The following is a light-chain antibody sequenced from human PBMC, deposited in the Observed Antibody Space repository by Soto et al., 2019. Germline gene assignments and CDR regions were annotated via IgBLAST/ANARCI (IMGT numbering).Light chain of an antibody. CDR2: KES. Sequence: DIQMTQSPSTLSASVGDRVIITCRASQSISSWLAWYQQKPGKAPNLLIYKESTLNSGVPSRFSGSGSGTEFTLTISSLQPDDFATYYCQQYDNASWTFGQGTKVEIK. J-gene: IGKJ1*01. V-gene: IGKV1-5*03. CDR1: QSISSW. CDR3: QQYDNASWT.